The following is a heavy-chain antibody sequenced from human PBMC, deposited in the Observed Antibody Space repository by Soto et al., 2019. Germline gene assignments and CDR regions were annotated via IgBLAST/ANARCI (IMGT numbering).Heavy chain of an antibody. V-gene: IGHV3-9*01. Sequence: PGGSLRLSCAASGFTFDDYAMHWVRQAPGKGLEWVSGISWNSGSIGYADSVKGRFTISRDNAKNSPYLQMNSLRAEDTALYYCAKDLNGDYVFDYWGQGTLVTVSS. CDR1: GFTFDDYA. CDR2: ISWNSGSI. D-gene: IGHD4-17*01. CDR3: AKDLNGDYVFDY. J-gene: IGHJ4*02.